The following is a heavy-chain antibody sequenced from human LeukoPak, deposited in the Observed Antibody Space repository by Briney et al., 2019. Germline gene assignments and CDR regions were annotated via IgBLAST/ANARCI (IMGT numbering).Heavy chain of an antibody. J-gene: IGHJ3*02. CDR2: ISTTSSYI. D-gene: IGHD3-22*01. CDR1: GFTFSSYG. V-gene: IGHV3-21*01. CDR3: ARDNGDYYDTIPNAFDI. Sequence: GGSLRLSCAASGFTFSSYGMHWVRQAPGRGLEWVSSISTTSSYIYYADSVKGRFTISRDNAKNSLYLQMNSLRAEDTAVYYCARDNGDYYDTIPNAFDIWGQGTMVTVSS.